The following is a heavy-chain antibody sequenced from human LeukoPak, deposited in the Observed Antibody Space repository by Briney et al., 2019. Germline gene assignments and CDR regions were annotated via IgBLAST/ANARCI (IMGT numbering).Heavy chain of an antibody. CDR1: GYSFTTYW. D-gene: IGHD6-6*01. CDR2: IYPDDSDA. J-gene: IGHJ4*02. CDR3: ARVPFFSTSSGYYFDY. Sequence: GESLKSSCKGSGYSFTTYWIGWVRQMPGKGLEWMGIIYPDDSDARYSPSFQGQVTISADKSISTAYLQWSSLKASDTAMYYCARVPFFSTSSGYYFDYWGQGTLVTVSS. V-gene: IGHV5-51*01.